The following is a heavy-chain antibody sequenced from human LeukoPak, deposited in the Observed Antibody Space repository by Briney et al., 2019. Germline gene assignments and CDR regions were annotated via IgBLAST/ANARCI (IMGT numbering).Heavy chain of an antibody. CDR2: IDVNSGDT. Sequence: GASVKVSCKTSGYTFTGSYVHWVRQAPGQGLEWMGRIDVNSGDTYLAQKFQGRVTMTRDTSISTAYMELSRLRSDDTAVYYCARPTSKQLVYYFDYWGQGTLVTVSS. J-gene: IGHJ4*02. CDR3: ARPTSKQLVYYFDY. V-gene: IGHV1-2*06. CDR1: GYTFTGSY. D-gene: IGHD6-13*01.